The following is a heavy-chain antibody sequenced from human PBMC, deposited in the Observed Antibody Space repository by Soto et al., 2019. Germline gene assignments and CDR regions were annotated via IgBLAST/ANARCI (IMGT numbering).Heavy chain of an antibody. V-gene: IGHV1-18*04. J-gene: IGHJ5*02. CDR1: GYTFTSYG. CDR3: ARGKYYDFWSGYYTARAFDR. D-gene: IGHD3-3*01. Sequence: ASVKVSCKASGYTFTSYGISWVRQAPGQGLEWMGWISAYNGNTNYAQKLQGRVTMTTDTSTSTAYMELRSLRSDDTAVYYCARGKYYDFWSGYYTARAFDRWGQGTLVTVSS. CDR2: ISAYNGNT.